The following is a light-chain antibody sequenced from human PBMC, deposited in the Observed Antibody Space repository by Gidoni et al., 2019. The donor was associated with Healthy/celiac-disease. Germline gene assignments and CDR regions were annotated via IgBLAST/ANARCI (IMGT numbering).Light chain of an antibody. Sequence: IQMTQSPSSLSASVGDRVTITCRASQSSSSYLNWYQQKPGKAPKLLIYAASSLQRGVPSRFSGSGSGTDFTLTISSLQPEDFATYYCQQSYSTPRTFGQGTKVEIK. J-gene: IGKJ1*01. CDR2: AAS. CDR3: QQSYSTPRT. CDR1: QSSSSY. V-gene: IGKV1-39*01.